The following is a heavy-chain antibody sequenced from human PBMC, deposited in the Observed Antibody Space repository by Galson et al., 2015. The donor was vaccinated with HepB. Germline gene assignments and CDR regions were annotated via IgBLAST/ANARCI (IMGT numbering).Heavy chain of an antibody. J-gene: IGHJ6*02. Sequence: SLRLSCAASGFTFSSYAMHWVRQAPGKGLEWVAVISYDGSNKYYADSVKGRFTISRDNSKNTLYLQMNSLRAEDTAVYYCARDGRIVGYYYYGMDVWGQGTTVTVSS. CDR3: ARDGRIVGYYYYGMDV. CDR2: ISYDGSNK. V-gene: IGHV3-30*04. CDR1: GFTFSSYA. D-gene: IGHD1-26*01.